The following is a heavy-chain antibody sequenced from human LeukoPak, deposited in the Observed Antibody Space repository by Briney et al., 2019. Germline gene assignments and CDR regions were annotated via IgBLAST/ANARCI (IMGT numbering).Heavy chain of an antibody. CDR1: GFIFSDAW. CDR3: TTRGYSYA. Sequence: GGSLRLSCAASGFIFSDAWRNWGRQAPGKGLEWGGRIKSKTDGGTREYAAPVKGRFTISRDDSKNTLFLQMHSLRTDDTAVYYCTTRGYSYAWGQGTLVTVSS. D-gene: IGHD5-18*01. V-gene: IGHV3-15*01. CDR2: IKSKTDGGTR. J-gene: IGHJ5*02.